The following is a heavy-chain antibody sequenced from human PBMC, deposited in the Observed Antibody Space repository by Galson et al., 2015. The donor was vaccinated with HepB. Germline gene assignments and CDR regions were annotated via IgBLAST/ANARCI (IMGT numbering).Heavy chain of an antibody. Sequence: ETLSLTCTVSGGSVSSGSYYWSWIRQPPGKGLEWIGYMYYSGSDSYNSPLKSRVTMSLDTSKNQFSLKLSSVTAADTALYYCARSKVGTTVYAFDIWGQGTMVTVSS. CDR3: ARSKVGTTVYAFDI. J-gene: IGHJ3*02. CDR2: MYYSGSD. D-gene: IGHD1-26*01. V-gene: IGHV4-61*01. CDR1: GGSVSSGSYY.